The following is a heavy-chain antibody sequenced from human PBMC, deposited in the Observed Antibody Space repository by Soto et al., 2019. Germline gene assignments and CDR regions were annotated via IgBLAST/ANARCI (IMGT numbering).Heavy chain of an antibody. J-gene: IGHJ4*02. CDR2: ISAYNGNT. D-gene: IGHD1-26*01. CDR3: ARVSSGSYPSDY. V-gene: IGHV1-18*01. CDR1: GYTFTSYA. Sequence: ASVKVSCKASGYTFTSYAMHWVRQAPGQGLEWMGWISAYNGNTNYAQKLQGRVTMTTDTSTSTAYIELRSLRSDDTAVYYCARVSSGSYPSDYWGQGTLVTVSS.